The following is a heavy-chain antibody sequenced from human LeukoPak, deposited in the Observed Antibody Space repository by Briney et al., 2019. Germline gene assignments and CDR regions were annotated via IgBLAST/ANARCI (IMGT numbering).Heavy chain of an antibody. V-gene: IGHV4-59*12. CDR3: AREGRYCGGGRCSYMDV. Sequence: PSETLSLTCTVSGGSISTYYWSWIRQPPGKGLEWIGYIYYSGSTSYNPSLKSRVTISVDTSKNQFSLKLSSVTAADTAVYYCAREGRYCGGGRCSYMDVWGKGTTVTVSS. D-gene: IGHD2-15*01. CDR2: IYYSGST. J-gene: IGHJ6*03. CDR1: GGSISTYY.